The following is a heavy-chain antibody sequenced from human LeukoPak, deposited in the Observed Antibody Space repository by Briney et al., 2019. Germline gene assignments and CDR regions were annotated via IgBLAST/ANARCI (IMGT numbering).Heavy chain of an antibody. V-gene: IGHV4-4*02. D-gene: IGHD3-22*01. CDR3: TALIDSSGYYPFDY. CDR2: IYYSGST. Sequence: QPSGTLSLTCAVSGGSISSSNRWSWVRQPPGKGLEWIGEIYYSGSTNYNPSLKSRVTISVDKSKNQFSLKLSSVTAADTAVYYCTALIDSSGYYPFDYWGQGTLVTVSS. CDR1: GGSISSSNR. J-gene: IGHJ4*02.